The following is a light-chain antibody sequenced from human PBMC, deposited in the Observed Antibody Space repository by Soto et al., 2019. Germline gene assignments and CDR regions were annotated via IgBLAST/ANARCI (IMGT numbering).Light chain of an antibody. CDR2: AAS. CDR1: QSISNH. CDR3: QQYNST. V-gene: IGKV1-39*01. J-gene: IGKJ3*01. Sequence: DIQMTQSPSSLSASVEDRVIITCRSSQSISNHLNWYQQKPGKAPKLLIFAASSLQSGVPSRFSGSRSGPDFTLTISSLQPEDFATYYCQQYNSTFGPGTKVDIK.